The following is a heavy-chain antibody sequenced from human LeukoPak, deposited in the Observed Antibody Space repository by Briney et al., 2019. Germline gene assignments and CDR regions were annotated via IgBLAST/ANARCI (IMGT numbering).Heavy chain of an antibody. D-gene: IGHD6-19*01. Sequence: PSQTLSLTCTVSGGSISSGNSYWSWIRQPAGKGLEWIGHIYISGSTDYNPSLKSRVTISVDTSKNQFSLKLSSVTAADTAVYYCARGYTSGWSPALDIWGQGTMVTVSS. V-gene: IGHV4-61*09. CDR1: GGSISSGNSY. CDR2: IYISGST. J-gene: IGHJ3*02. CDR3: ARGYTSGWSPALDI.